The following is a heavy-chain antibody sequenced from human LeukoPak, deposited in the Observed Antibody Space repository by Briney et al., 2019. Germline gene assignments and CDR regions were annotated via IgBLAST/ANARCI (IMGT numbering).Heavy chain of an antibody. V-gene: IGHV4-4*07. CDR2: IYTSGTT. CDR3: ARVPGEYDSSGYYIF. D-gene: IGHD3-22*01. Sequence: SSETLSLTCTVSGGSISSYYWRWIRQPAGKGLEWIGHIYTSGTTNYNPSLKSRATMSIDTSKNQFSLKLSSITAADTAVYYCARVPGEYDSSGYYIFWGQGTLVTVSS. CDR1: GGSISSYY. J-gene: IGHJ4*02.